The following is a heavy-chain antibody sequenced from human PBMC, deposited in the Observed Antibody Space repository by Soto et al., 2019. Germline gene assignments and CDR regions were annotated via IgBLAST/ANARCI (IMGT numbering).Heavy chain of an antibody. V-gene: IGHV3-21*01. Sequence: LRLSCAASGFTFSNSIINWVRQAPGQGLEWVSSISGSSDFLYYADSVKGRFTISRDTATNSLYLQMNSLRAEDTAVYYCATSTWYAFDIWGQGTMVTV. CDR3: ATSTWYAFDI. J-gene: IGHJ3*02. CDR1: GFTFSNSI. CDR2: ISGSSDFL. D-gene: IGHD6-13*01.